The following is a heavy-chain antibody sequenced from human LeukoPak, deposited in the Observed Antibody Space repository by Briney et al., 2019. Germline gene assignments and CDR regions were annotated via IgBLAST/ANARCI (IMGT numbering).Heavy chain of an antibody. D-gene: IGHD3-22*01. V-gene: IGHV4-61*02. CDR1: RGSISSGSYY. Sequence: SETLSLTCTVSRGSISSGSYYWSWIRQPAGTGLEWIGRIYTSGSTNYNPSLTSRVTISVDTSKNQFSLKLSSVTAADTAVYYCARRGYDSSGYHHYWGQGTLVTVSS. CDR2: IYTSGST. J-gene: IGHJ4*02. CDR3: ARRGYDSSGYHHY.